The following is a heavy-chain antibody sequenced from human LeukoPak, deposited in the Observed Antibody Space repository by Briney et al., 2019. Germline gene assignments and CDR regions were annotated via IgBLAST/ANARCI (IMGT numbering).Heavy chain of an antibody. J-gene: IGHJ4*02. D-gene: IGHD3-22*01. CDR2: IWYDGSNK. V-gene: IGHV3-33*06. Sequence: GGSLRLSCAASGFTFSIYGMHWVHQAPGKGLEWVAVIWYDGSNKYYADSVKGRFTISRDNSKNTLYLQMNSLRAEETAVYYCAKDRSGNYDSSGRYFDYWGQGTLVTVSS. CDR1: GFTFSIYG. CDR3: AKDRSGNYDSSGRYFDY.